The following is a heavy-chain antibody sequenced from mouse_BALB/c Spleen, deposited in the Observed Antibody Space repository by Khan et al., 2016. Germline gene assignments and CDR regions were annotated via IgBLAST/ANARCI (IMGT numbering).Heavy chain of an antibody. Sequence: EVQLVESGGGLVQPKGSLKLSCAASGSTFNTYAMNWVRQAPGKGLEWVARIRSKSNNYATYYADSVKDRFTISRDDSQSMLYLQMNNLKTEDTAMYYCVRHNTTAWFAYWGQGTLVTVSA. CDR2: IRSKSNNYAT. V-gene: IGHV10-1*02. CDR3: VRHNTTAWFAY. J-gene: IGHJ3*01. D-gene: IGHD1-1*01. CDR1: GSTFNTYA.